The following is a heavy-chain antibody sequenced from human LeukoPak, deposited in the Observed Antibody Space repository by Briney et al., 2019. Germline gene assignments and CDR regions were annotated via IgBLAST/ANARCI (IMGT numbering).Heavy chain of an antibody. CDR3: ARYYDFWSGSFFDY. Sequence: GGSLRLSCAASGSTFSSYWMSWVRQAPGKGLEWVANIKQDGSEKCYVDSVKGRFTISRDNAKNSLYLQMNSLRAEDTAVYYCARYYDFWSGSFFDYWGQGTLVTVSS. CDR1: GSTFSSYW. D-gene: IGHD3-3*01. J-gene: IGHJ4*02. V-gene: IGHV3-7*01. CDR2: IKQDGSEK.